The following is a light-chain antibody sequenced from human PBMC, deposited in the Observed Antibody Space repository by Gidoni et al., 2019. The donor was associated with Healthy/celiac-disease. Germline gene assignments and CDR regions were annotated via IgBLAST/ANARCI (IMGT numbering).Light chain of an antibody. Sequence: DSQMTKSPSSLSASVGDRVTITCRASQSISSYLNWYQQKPGKAPKLLFYAASSLQSGVPSRFSGSGSGTDFTLTISSLQPEDFATYYCQQSYSTPLTFGGGTKVEIK. CDR3: QQSYSTPLT. CDR2: AAS. J-gene: IGKJ4*01. CDR1: QSISSY. V-gene: IGKV1-39*01.